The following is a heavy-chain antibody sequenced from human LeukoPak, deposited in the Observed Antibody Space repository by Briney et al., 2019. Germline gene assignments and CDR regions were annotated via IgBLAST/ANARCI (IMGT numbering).Heavy chain of an antibody. CDR3: VRGLWFGELFRNWFDP. V-gene: IGHV3-64D*06. CDR1: GFTFSSYA. Sequence: PGGSLRLSCSASGFTFSSYAMHWVRQAPGKGLEYVSAISSNGGSTYYADSVKGRFTISRDNSKNTLYLQMSSLRTDDTAVYYWVRGLWFGELFRNWFDPWGQGTLVTVSS. D-gene: IGHD3-10*01. J-gene: IGHJ5*02. CDR2: ISSNGGST.